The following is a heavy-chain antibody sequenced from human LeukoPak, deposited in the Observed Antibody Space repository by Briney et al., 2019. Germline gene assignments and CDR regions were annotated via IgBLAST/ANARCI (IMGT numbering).Heavy chain of an antibody. CDR2: ISGSDGST. CDR3: AKEVLLSFGDYTYVDH. Sequence: GGSLRLSCAASGFTFNSYAMSWVRQAPGKGLEWVSAISGSDGSTYYADSVKGRFTISRDNSKNTLYLEMISLRAEDTAVYYCAKEVLLSFGDYTYVDHWGQGTLVTVSS. CDR1: GFTFNSYA. J-gene: IGHJ4*02. V-gene: IGHV3-23*01. D-gene: IGHD4-17*01.